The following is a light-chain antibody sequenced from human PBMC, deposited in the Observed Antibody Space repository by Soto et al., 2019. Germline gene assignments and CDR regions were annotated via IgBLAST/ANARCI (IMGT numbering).Light chain of an antibody. J-gene: IGLJ1*01. CDR3: CSYTVSGTYV. CDR2: AVS. Sequence: QSVLTQPASVSGSPGQSITISCTGTSSDVGGYNYVSWYQQHPGKAPKLMIYAVSNRPPGVSNRFSGSKSGNTATLTISGLQAEDEADYYCCSYTVSGTYVFGTGTKVTV. CDR1: SSDVGGYNY. V-gene: IGLV2-14*01.